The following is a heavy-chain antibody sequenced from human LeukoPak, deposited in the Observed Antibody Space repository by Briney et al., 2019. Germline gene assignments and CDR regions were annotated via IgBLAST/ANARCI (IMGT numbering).Heavy chain of an antibody. CDR1: GFTFSSYS. Sequence: GGSLRLSCAASGFTFSSYSMNWVRQAPGKGLEWVSSISSSSSYIYYADSVKGRFTISRDNAKNSLYLQMNSLRAEDTAVYYCAREFQDYYYMDVWGKGTTVTVSS. CDR3: AREFQDYYYMDV. CDR2: ISSSSSYI. V-gene: IGHV3-21*01. J-gene: IGHJ6*03.